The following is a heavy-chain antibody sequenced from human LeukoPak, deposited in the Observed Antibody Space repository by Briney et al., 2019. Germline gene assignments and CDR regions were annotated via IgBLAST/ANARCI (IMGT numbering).Heavy chain of an antibody. CDR1: GFTFISYA. Sequence: GGSLRLSCAASGFTFISYAMHWVRQAPGKGLEWVAVISYDGSSKYYADSVKGRFTISRDNSKNTLYLQMNSLRAEDTAVYYCARDPRGYYYYMDVWGKGTTVTISS. V-gene: IGHV3-30*04. J-gene: IGHJ6*03. CDR3: ARDPRGYYYYMDV. CDR2: ISYDGSSK. D-gene: IGHD5-24*01.